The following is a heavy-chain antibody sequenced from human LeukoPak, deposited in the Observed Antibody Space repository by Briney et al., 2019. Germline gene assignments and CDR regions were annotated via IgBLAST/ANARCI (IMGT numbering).Heavy chain of an antibody. CDR1: GFTFSSYG. J-gene: IGHJ4*02. CDR2: IWYDGSNK. D-gene: IGHD6-13*01. V-gene: IGHV3-33*01. CDR3: ARPYSSSWGDFDY. Sequence: GGSLRLSCAASGFTFSSYGMHWVRQAPGKGLEWVAVIWYDGSNKYYADSVKGRFTISRDNSKNTLYLQMNSLRAEDTAVYYCARPYSSSWGDFDYWGQGTLVTVSS.